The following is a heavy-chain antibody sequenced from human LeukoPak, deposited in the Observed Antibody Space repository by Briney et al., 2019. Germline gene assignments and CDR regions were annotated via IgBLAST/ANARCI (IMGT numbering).Heavy chain of an antibody. CDR1: GFTFGDYY. V-gene: IGHV3-11*03. CDR3: ARLHSSTPDC. D-gene: IGHD6-13*01. CDR2: IRSSYT. Sequence: KPGGSLRLSCAASGFTFGDYYMSLIRQAPGKGLEWVSYIRSSYTNYADSVKGRFTISRDIAKNSLYLQMNSLRAEDTAVYYCARLHSSTPDCWAERPLVTVSS. J-gene: IGHJ4*02.